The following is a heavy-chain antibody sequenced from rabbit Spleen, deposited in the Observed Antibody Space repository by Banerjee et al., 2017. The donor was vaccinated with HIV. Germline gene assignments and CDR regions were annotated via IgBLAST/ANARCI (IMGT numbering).Heavy chain of an antibody. D-gene: IGHD1-1*01. J-gene: IGHJ4*01. V-gene: IGHV1S45*01. CDR3: ARDLVGVIGWNFYL. CDR1: GFSFSDKAV. Sequence: QEQLVESGGGLVQPEGSLTLTCTASGFSFSDKAVMCWVRQAPGKGLEWIACINAATGKPVYATWAKGRFTISRTSSITVTLRMTSLTAADRATYFCARDLVGVIGWNFYLWGPGTLVTVS. CDR2: INAATGKP.